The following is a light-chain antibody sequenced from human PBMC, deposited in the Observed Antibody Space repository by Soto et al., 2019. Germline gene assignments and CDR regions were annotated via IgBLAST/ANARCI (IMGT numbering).Light chain of an antibody. V-gene: IGLV2-8*01. CDR2: EVT. J-gene: IGLJ2*01. CDR1: SSDVGGYNY. Sequence: QSVLTQPPSASGSPGQSVTISCTGTSSDVGGYNYGSWYQQHPGKAPKLLIYEVTKRPSGVPDRFSGSKSGNTASLTVSGHQAEDGADYYCSSYAGSNNLVFGGGTKVTVL. CDR3: SSYAGSNNLV.